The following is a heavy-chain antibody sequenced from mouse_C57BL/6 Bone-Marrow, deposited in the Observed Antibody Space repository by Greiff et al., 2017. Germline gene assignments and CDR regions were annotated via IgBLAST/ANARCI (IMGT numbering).Heavy chain of an antibody. CDR1: GYTFTSYW. Sequence: VQLQQPGAELVKPGASVKLSCKASGYTFTSYWIHWVKQRPGQGLEWIGMIHPNSGSTNYNEKFKSKATLTVDKSSSTAYMQLSSLTSEDSAVYYCAGGTTVVYFDYWGQGTTLTVSS. CDR3: AGGTTVVYFDY. CDR2: IHPNSGST. J-gene: IGHJ2*01. V-gene: IGHV1-64*01. D-gene: IGHD1-1*01.